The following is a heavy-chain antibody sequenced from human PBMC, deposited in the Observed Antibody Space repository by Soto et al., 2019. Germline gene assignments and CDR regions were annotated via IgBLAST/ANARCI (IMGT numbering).Heavy chain of an antibody. Sequence: GGSLRLSCAASGFTFSSCDMNWVRQAPGKGLEWVSSISGGGGSTYYADSVKGRFTISRDNSKNTLYLQINSLRAEDTAVYYCAKADVASGSYPSKFDYWGQGTLVTVSS. D-gene: IGHD1-26*01. J-gene: IGHJ4*02. CDR1: GFTFSSCD. V-gene: IGHV3-23*01. CDR3: AKADVASGSYPSKFDY. CDR2: ISGGGGST.